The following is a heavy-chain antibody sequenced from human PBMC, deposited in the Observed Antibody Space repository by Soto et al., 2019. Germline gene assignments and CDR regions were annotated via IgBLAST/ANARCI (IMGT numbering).Heavy chain of an antibody. Sequence: SETLSLTCTVSGGSISSGDYYWSWIRQPPGKGLEWIGYIYYSGSTYYNPSLKSRVTISVDTSKNQFSLKLSSVTVADTAVYYCARVNYVYYYGMDVWGQGTAVTVSS. V-gene: IGHV4-30-4*01. D-gene: IGHD4-4*01. CDR3: ARVNYVYYYGMDV. CDR1: GGSISSGDYY. CDR2: IYYSGST. J-gene: IGHJ6*02.